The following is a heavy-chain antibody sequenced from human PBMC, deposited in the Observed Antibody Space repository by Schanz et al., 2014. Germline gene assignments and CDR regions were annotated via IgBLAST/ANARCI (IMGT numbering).Heavy chain of an antibody. V-gene: IGHV3-30*18. J-gene: IGHJ4*02. CDR1: GFTVSSNY. CDR3: AKSYDTSGYSGFDY. CDR2: ISYHGSER. Sequence: QVQLVESGGGVVQPGRSLRLSCAASGFTVSSNYMSWVRQAPGKGLEWVSVISYHGSERYYADSVKGRFTISRDNSKNTLYLQMNSLRTEDTAVYFCAKSYDTSGYSGFDYWGQGTLVTVSS. D-gene: IGHD3-22*01.